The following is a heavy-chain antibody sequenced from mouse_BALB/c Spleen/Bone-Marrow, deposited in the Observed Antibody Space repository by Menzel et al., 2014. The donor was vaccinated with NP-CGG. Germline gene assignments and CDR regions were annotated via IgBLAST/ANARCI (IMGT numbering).Heavy chain of an antibody. CDR2: IRNKANGYTT. V-gene: IGHV7-3*02. D-gene: IGHD2-1*01. CDR3: ARDRHYGNYYWYFDV. Sequence: EVQLVESGGGLVQPGGSLRLSCATSGFTFTDYYMSWVRQPPGKALEWLGFIRNKANGYTTESSASVKGRFTISRDNSQSILYLQMNTLRAEDSATYYCARDRHYGNYYWYFDVWGAGTTVTVSS. CDR1: GFTFTDYY. J-gene: IGHJ1*01.